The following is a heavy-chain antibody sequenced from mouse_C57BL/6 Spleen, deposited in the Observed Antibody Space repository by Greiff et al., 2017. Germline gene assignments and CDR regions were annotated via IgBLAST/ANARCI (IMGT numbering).Heavy chain of an antibody. J-gene: IGHJ4*01. Sequence: EVQRVESGGGLVKPGGSLKLSCAASGFTFSSYAMSWVRQTPEKRLEWVATISDGGSYTYYPDNVKGRFTISRDNAKNNLYLQMSHLKSEDTAMYYCARASYSNYHAMDYWGQGTSVTVSS. CDR2: ISDGGSYT. D-gene: IGHD2-5*01. V-gene: IGHV5-4*01. CDR1: GFTFSSYA. CDR3: ARASYSNYHAMDY.